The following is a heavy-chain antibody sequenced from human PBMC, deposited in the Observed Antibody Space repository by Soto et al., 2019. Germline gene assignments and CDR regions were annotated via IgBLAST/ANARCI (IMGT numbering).Heavy chain of an antibody. D-gene: IGHD3-22*01. J-gene: IGHJ4*02. V-gene: IGHV3-23*01. CDR2: ISYGGGTT. Sequence: EVQLLESGGGLVQPGGSLRLSCAASEFTFSNYAMSWVRQAPGKGLEWVSAISYGGGTTYYADSVKGRFTISRDNSKNTRNLQMTSLRAEDTAVYYCAKNPGYYCDSPGYHFDYWGQGTLVTVSS. CDR1: EFTFSNYA. CDR3: AKNPGYYCDSPGYHFDY.